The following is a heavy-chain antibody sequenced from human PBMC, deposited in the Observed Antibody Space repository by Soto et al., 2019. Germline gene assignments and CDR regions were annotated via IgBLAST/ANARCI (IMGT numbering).Heavy chain of an antibody. CDR2: IIPILGIA. J-gene: IGHJ3*02. Sequence: SVKVSCKASGGTFSSYTISWVRQAPGQGLEWMGRIIPILGIANYAQKFQGRVTITADKSTSTAYMELSSLRSEDTAVYYCARSDYYDSSGYYLGPDAFDIWGQGTMFTVSS. V-gene: IGHV1-69*02. CDR1: GGTFSSYT. D-gene: IGHD3-22*01. CDR3: ARSDYYDSSGYYLGPDAFDI.